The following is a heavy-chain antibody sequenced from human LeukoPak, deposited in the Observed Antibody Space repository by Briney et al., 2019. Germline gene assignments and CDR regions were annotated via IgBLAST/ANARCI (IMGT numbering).Heavy chain of an antibody. CDR2: INPSGGST. CDR1: GYTFINDY. D-gene: IGHD3-22*01. V-gene: IGHV1-46*01. J-gene: IGHJ4*02. Sequence: ASVKVSCKASGYTFINDYVHWVRQAPGQGLQWLGMINPSGGSTVYAQMLQGRLTMTTDMSTRTVYMELNSLTSEDTAVYYCARGRTTQSYASSGFYPRDYWGQGTLVTVSS. CDR3: ARGRTTQSYASSGFYPRDY.